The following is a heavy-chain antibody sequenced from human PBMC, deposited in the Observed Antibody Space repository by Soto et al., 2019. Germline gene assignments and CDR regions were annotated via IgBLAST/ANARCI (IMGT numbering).Heavy chain of an antibody. D-gene: IGHD1-1*01. Sequence: GGSLRLSCAASGFTFSSYAMSWVRQAPGEGLEWVSGIYNDGGSTYYAESVKGRFTVSRDNSKNTLYLQMDSLRVEDTAVYYCAKPAYWNDFDIWGQGTMVTVSS. J-gene: IGHJ3*02. V-gene: IGHV3-23*01. CDR3: AKPAYWNDFDI. CDR1: GFTFSSYA. CDR2: IYNDGGST.